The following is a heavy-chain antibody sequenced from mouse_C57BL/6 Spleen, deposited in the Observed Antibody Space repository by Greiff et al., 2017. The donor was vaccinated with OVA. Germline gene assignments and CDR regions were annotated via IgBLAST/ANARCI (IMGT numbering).Heavy chain of an antibody. CDR2: IDPETGGT. CDR1: GYTFTDYE. Sequence: VQLQQSGAELVRPGASVTLSCKASGYTFTDYEMHWVKQTPVHGLEWIGAIDPETGGTAYNQKFKGKATLTADKSSSTAYMELRSLTSEDSAVYYCTGWDYPQYYYAMDYWGQGTSVTVSS. CDR3: TGWDYPQYYYAMDY. J-gene: IGHJ4*01. D-gene: IGHD5-5*01. V-gene: IGHV1-15*01.